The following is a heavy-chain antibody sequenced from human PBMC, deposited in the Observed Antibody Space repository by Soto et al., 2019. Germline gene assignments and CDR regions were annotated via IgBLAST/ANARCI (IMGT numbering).Heavy chain of an antibody. D-gene: IGHD1-7*01. CDR1: GGTFSSYA. CDR2: IIPIFGPA. V-gene: IGHV1-69*01. J-gene: IGHJ4*02. CDR3: ARDTVTGTTPYLFDY. Sequence: QVQLVQSGAEVRKPGSSVRVSCRASGGTFSSYAINWVRQAPGQGLEWMGGIIPIFGPANYAQRFKGRVTITADESTSTAYMELSSLRSEDTAVYFCARDTVTGTTPYLFDYWGQGTLVTVSS.